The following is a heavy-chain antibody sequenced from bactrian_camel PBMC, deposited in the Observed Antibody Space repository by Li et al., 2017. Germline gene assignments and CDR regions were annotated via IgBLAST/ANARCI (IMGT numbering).Heavy chain of an antibody. CDR2: IKGGGSS. J-gene: IGHJ4*01. D-gene: IGHD7*01. CDR3: AAELVDGVGYVY. CDR1: GFTFSSYP. V-gene: IGHV3S31*01. Sequence: VQLVESGGGLVQPGGSLRLSCEASGFTFSSYPMSWVRQAPGKGLEWVSLIKGGGSSDYADSVKGRFTISRNNAKNSLYLQLNTLKTEDTAMHYCAAELVDGVGYVYWGQGTQVTVS.